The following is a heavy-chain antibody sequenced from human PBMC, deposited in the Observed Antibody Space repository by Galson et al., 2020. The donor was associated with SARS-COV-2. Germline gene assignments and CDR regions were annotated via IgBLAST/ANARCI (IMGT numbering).Heavy chain of an antibody. V-gene: IGHV4-39*01. CDR2: IYYTGIT. CDR1: GDSITSRRSY. J-gene: IGHJ4*02. Sequence: SDTLSLTCTVSGDSITSRRSYWGWIRQPPGEGLESTVSIYYTGITYYNPSLKSPVTLSVDTSKHQFSLKMRSVTAADTAVYYCGRLGCGSDDGRLCDYWGQGTLVIVSS. CDR3: GRLGCGSDDGRLCDY. D-gene: IGHD5-12*01.